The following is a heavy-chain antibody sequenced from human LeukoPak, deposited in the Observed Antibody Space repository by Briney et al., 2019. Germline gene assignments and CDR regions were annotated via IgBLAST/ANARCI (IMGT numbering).Heavy chain of an antibody. V-gene: IGHV1-46*01. J-gene: IGHJ2*01. CDR1: GYIFTTYY. CDR3: ARCDHFEVAAKRDWYFDL. CDR2: IDPSSGST. D-gene: IGHD2-15*01. Sequence: ASVKVSCKASGYIFTTYYMNWVRQATGQGLEWMGIIDPSSGSTSYAQKFQGRVTMTRDMSTSTVYMEMSSLRSEDTAVYYCARCDHFEVAAKRDWYFDLWGRGTLVTVSS.